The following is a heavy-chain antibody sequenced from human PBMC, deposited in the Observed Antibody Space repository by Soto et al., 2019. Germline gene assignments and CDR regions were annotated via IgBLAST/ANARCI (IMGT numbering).Heavy chain of an antibody. J-gene: IGHJ6*02. CDR2: IIPIFGTA. Sequence: QVQLEQSGAEVKKPGSSVKVSCKASGGTFSSYAISWVRQAPGQGLEWMGGIIPIFGTANYAQKFQGRVTITADESTSTAYMELSSLRSEDTAVYYCTLITGTWLDYYYYGMDVWGQGTTVTVSS. CDR1: GGTFSSYA. V-gene: IGHV1-69*01. CDR3: TLITGTWLDYYYYGMDV. D-gene: IGHD1-20*01.